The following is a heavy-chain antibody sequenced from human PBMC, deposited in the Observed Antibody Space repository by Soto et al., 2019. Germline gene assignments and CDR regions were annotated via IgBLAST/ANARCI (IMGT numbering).Heavy chain of an antibody. V-gene: IGHV1-69*01. D-gene: IGHD2-2*01. CDR1: GGTFSSYA. CDR2: IIPIPGTA. CDR3: ARSQGSSTSLEIYYYYCYGMDV. J-gene: IGHJ6*02. Sequence: QVQLVQSGAEVTKPGSSVTVSCKASGGTFSSYAISWLRQAPGQGLEWMGGIIPIPGTANYAQKFQGRVTITADEATSTAYMGLSSLRSEDTAVYYFARSQGSSTSLEIYYYYCYGMDVWGQGTTVTVSS.